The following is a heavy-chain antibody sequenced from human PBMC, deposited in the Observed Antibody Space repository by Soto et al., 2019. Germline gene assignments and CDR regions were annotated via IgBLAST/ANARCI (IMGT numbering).Heavy chain of an antibody. V-gene: IGHV4-38-2*01. D-gene: IGHD3-3*01. J-gene: IGHJ4*03. CDR2: IYDSGTT. CDR1: SYVIESGHY. Sequence: SETLSLTCVVSSYVIESGHYWGWVRQPPGKGLEWVGSIYDSGTTYYNPSLRSRVTISADTSKNQFSLSLTSVTAADTAVYYCARSPQYYTPGSSPFDYWRPGTMATVSS. CDR3: ARSPQYYTPGSSPFDY.